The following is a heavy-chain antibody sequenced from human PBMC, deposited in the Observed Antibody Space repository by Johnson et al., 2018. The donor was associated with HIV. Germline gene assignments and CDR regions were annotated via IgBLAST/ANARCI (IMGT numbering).Heavy chain of an antibody. Sequence: VQLLESGGGVVQPGRSLRLSCAASGFTFSSYAMHWVRQAPGKGLEWVAVISYDGSNKYYADSVKGRFTISRDNSKNTLYLQMNSLRAEDTAVYYCARYSWNVGAFDMWGQGTMVTFSS. D-gene: IGHD1-20*01. CDR1: GFTFSSYA. V-gene: IGHV3-30*04. J-gene: IGHJ3*02. CDR2: ISYDGSNK. CDR3: ARYSWNVGAFDM.